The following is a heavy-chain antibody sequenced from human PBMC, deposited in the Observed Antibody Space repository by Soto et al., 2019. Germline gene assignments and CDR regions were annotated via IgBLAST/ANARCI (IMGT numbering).Heavy chain of an antibody. CDR3: AKDRVGTTYYFDN. D-gene: IGHD1-26*01. V-gene: IGHV3-30*18. CDR1: GFTFSNYG. CDR2: ISYDGSNT. J-gene: IGHJ4*02. Sequence: QVQLVESGGGVVQPGRSLRLSCAASGFTFSNYGMHWVRQAPGKGLEWVAIISYDGSNTYFADSVKGRFTISRDNYKNTLYLQMNSLRAEDTAVYYCAKDRVGTTYYFDNWAREPWSPSPQ.